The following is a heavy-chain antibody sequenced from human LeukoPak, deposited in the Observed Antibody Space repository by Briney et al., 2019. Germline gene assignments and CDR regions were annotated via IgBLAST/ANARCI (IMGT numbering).Heavy chain of an antibody. CDR1: GGSFSGYY. D-gene: IGHD5-18*01. J-gene: IGHJ4*02. CDR3: ARPFRGYSYGYYY. V-gene: IGHV4-34*01. Sequence: SETLSLTCAVYGGSFSGYYWSWIRQPPGKGLEWIGEINHSGSTNYNPSLKSRVTISVDTSKNQFSLKLSSVTAADTAVYYCARPFRGYSYGYYYWGQGTLVTVSS. CDR2: INHSGST.